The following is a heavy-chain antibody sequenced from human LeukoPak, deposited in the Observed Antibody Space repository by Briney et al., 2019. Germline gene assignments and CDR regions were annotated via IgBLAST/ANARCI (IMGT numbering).Heavy chain of an antibody. D-gene: IGHD3-9*01. CDR2: INWNGVST. V-gene: IGHV3-20*04. Sequence: GGSLRLSCAASGFTFDDYAMNGVRQAPGKGVEWVSGINWNGVSTGYADSVKGRFTISRDNAKNSLYLQMNSLRAEDTALYYCARALYFDWLYYFDYWGQGTLVTVSS. CDR3: ARALYFDWLYYFDY. J-gene: IGHJ4*02. CDR1: GFTFDDYA.